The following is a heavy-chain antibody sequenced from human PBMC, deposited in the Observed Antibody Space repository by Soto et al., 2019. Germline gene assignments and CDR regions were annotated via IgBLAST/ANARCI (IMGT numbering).Heavy chain of an antibody. D-gene: IGHD5-18*01. J-gene: IGHJ5*02. CDR2: IYYSGST. Sequence: SETLSLTCTVSGGSISSYYWSWIRQPPGKGLEWIGYIYYSGSTNYNPSLKSRVTISVDTSKNQFSLKLSSVTAADTAVYYCARLVWSYGTWFDPWGQGTLVTVSP. CDR3: ARLVWSYGTWFDP. CDR1: GGSISSYY. V-gene: IGHV4-59*08.